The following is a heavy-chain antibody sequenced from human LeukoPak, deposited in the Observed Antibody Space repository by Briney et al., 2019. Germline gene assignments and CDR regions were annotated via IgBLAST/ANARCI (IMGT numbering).Heavy chain of an antibody. D-gene: IGHD2-15*01. V-gene: IGHV3-74*01. J-gene: IGHJ3*02. Sequence: GGSLRLSCAASGFTFSSYAMHWVRQAPGKGLVWVSRINTDGSSTSYADSVKGRFTTSRDNAKNTLYLQMNSLRAEDTAVYYCARDPSIGLGDAFDIWGQGTMVTVSS. CDR3: ARDPSIGLGDAFDI. CDR2: INTDGSST. CDR1: GFTFSSYA.